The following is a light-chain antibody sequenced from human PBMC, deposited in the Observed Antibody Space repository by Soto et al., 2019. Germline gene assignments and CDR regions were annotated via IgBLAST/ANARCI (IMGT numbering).Light chain of an antibody. V-gene: IGLV2-14*01. CDR3: AAWDDSLRAYV. CDR2: EVS. J-gene: IGLJ1*01. CDR1: NSDVGDYNY. Sequence: QSALAQPASVSGSPGQSITISCTGTNSDVGDYNYVSWYQQHPGKAPKLIIYEVSNRPSGISDRFPASKSGNTASLTISGLQAEDEADYYCAAWDDSLRAYVFGAGTKVTV.